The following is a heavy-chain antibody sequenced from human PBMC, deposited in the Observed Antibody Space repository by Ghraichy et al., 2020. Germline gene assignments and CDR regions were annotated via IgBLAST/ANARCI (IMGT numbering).Heavy chain of an antibody. V-gene: IGHV1-2*02. Sequence: ASVKVSCKASGYTFTGYYMHWVRQAPGQGLEWMGWINPNSGGTNYAQKFQGRVTMTRDTSISTAYMELSRLRSDDTAVYYCARGDGGTLVNNWFDPWGQGTLVTVSS. CDR2: INPNSGGT. J-gene: IGHJ5*02. CDR1: GYTFTGYY. D-gene: IGHD5-24*01. CDR3: ARGDGGTLVNNWFDP.